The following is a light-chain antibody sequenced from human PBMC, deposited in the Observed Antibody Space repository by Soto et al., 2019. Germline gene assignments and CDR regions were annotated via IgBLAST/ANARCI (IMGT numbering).Light chain of an antibody. CDR1: SSDVGGYNY. J-gene: IGLJ1*01. CDR2: DVS. V-gene: IGLV2-14*01. Sequence: QSALTQPASVSGSPGQSITISCTGTSSDVGGYNYVSWYQQHPGKAPKLMIYDVSNRPSGVSNRFSGPKSGNTASLTISGLHAEDEADYYCSSYTSSSTVFGTGTKLTVL. CDR3: SSYTSSSTV.